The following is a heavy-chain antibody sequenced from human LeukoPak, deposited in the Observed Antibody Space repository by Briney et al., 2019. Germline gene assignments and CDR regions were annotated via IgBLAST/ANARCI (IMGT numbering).Heavy chain of an antibody. CDR1: GYTFTSYG. D-gene: IGHD3-22*01. V-gene: IGHV1-18*01. CDR2: ISAYNGNT. Sequence: ASVKVSCKASGYTFTSYGISWVRQAPGQGLEWMGWISAYNGNTNYAQKLRGRVTMTTDTSTSTAYMELRSLRSDDTAVYYCARDTYYYDSSGYYPGYWGQGTLVTVSS. J-gene: IGHJ4*02. CDR3: ARDTYYYDSSGYYPGY.